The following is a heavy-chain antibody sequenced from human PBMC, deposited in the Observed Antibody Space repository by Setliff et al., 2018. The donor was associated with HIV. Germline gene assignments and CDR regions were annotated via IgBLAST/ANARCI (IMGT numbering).Heavy chain of an antibody. CDR2: ISDYNNNV. J-gene: IGHJ5*02. CDR1: GYAFSRFS. Sequence: ASVQVSCKASGYAFSRFSLTWVRQAPGQGLEWMGWISDYNNNVEYAEKFQGRVTMTKDTSTGIAYLELRSLRPDDTALYFCARRADWFDLWGQGTLVTVSS. CDR3: ARRADWFDL. V-gene: IGHV1-18*01.